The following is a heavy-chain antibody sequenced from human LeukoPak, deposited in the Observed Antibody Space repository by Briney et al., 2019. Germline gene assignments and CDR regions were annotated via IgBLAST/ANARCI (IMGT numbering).Heavy chain of an antibody. J-gene: IGHJ4*02. V-gene: IGHV4-59*01. Sequence: SETLSLTCTVSGGSISSYYWSWIRQPPGKGLEWIGYIYYSGSANYNPSLKSRVTISVDTSKNQFSLKLSSVTAADTAMYYCARVRRYRYGEYYFDYWGQGTLVTVSS. CDR1: GGSISSYY. CDR2: IYYSGSA. CDR3: ARVRRYRYGEYYFDY. D-gene: IGHD1-26*01.